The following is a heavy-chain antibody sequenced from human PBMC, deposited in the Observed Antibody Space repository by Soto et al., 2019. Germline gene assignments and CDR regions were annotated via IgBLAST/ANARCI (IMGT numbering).Heavy chain of an antibody. CDR2: ISYDGNTK. CDR3: AKDLNGRRVVLGVPVPGTTDY. CDR1: GFVFTNYG. D-gene: IGHD2-15*01. V-gene: IGHV3-30*18. Sequence: VGSLILSGSASGFVFTNYGMHWVRQAPGKWLEWLAVISYDGNTKYYSDSVKGRFTISRYNSKNMLFLQMNSLRPEDTAVYYCAKDLNGRRVVLGVPVPGTTDYWGQGTLVTVSS. J-gene: IGHJ4*02.